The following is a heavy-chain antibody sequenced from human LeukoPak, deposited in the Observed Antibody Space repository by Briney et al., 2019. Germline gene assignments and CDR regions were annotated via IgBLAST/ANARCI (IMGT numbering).Heavy chain of an antibody. CDR3: ARGSSGSNDY. V-gene: IGHV3-48*01. CDR2: ISYTSSTI. Sequence: PGGSLRPSCAASGFTFSSYSMNWVRQAPGKGLEWVSYISYTSSTIYYADSVKGRFTISRDNAKNSLYLQMNSLRAEDTAVYYCARGSSGSNDYWGQGTLVTVSS. CDR1: GFTFSSYS. J-gene: IGHJ4*02. D-gene: IGHD6-19*01.